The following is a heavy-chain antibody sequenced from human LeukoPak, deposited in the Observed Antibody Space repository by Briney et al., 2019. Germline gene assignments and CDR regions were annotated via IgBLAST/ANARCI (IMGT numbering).Heavy chain of an antibody. CDR2: IDPSDSYT. CDR3: AISSTSPLSY. J-gene: IGHJ4*02. D-gene: IGHD2-2*01. V-gene: IGHV5-10-1*01. CDR1: GYSFTSYW. Sequence: GESLKISCKGSGYSFTSYWISWVRQMPGKGLEWMGRIDPSDSYTNYSPSFRGHVTISADKSISTAYLQWSSLKASDTAMYYCAISSTSPLSYWGQGTLVTVSS.